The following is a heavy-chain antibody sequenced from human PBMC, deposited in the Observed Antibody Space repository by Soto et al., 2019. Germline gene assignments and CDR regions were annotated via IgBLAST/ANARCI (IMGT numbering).Heavy chain of an antibody. Sequence: EEQLVESGGGLVQPGGSLRLSCAASGFTFSSYAMHWVRQAPGKGLEYVSAISSNGGSTYYANSVKGRFTISRDNSKNTLYLQMGSLRAEDMAVYYCARGGSHFDYWGQGTLVTVSS. CDR3: ARGGSHFDY. CDR1: GFTFSSYA. V-gene: IGHV3-64*01. D-gene: IGHD2-15*01. J-gene: IGHJ4*02. CDR2: ISSNGGST.